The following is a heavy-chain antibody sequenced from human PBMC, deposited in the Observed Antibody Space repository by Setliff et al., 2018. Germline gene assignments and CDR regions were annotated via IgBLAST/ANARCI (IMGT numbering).Heavy chain of an antibody. CDR2: IGGRGIST. J-gene: IGHJ4*02. CDR1: GFTFGDFA. D-gene: IGHD4-17*01. CDR3: AREGGDDYGDFFDY. Sequence: GGSLRLSCAASGFTFGDFAMTWVRQAPGKGLEWVSGIGGRGISTYYADSVKGRFIISRDNSENTLSLQMNSLRIEDTAVYYCAREGGDDYGDFFDYWGQGTLVTVSS. V-gene: IGHV3-23*01.